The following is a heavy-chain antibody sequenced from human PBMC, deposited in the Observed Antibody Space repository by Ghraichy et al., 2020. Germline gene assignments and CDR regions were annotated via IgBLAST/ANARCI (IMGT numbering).Heavy chain of an antibody. CDR3: ARDRTPYSSGFYTDFDY. V-gene: IGHV3-7*03. CDR2: IKEDVSEK. D-gene: IGHD6-19*01. Sequence: LSLTCAASGFAFHSPWMNWVRQAPGKGLEWVANIKEDVSEKYYVDSVKGRFTVSRDNAKNSLYLQMNSLRAEDTAIYYCARDRTPYSSGFYTDFDYWGQGSLVTVSS. CDR1: GFAFHSPW. J-gene: IGHJ4*02.